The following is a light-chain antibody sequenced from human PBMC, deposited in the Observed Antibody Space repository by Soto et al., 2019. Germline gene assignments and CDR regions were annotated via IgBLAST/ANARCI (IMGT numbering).Light chain of an antibody. Sequence: QTVVTQEPSFSVSPGGTDTLTCGLTSGSVSTTYYPSWYQQTPGQAPLTLIYSTNTRSSGVPDRFSGSLLGNKAALTIAGAQADDEADYYCVLYMGSGLWVFGGGTKLTVL. J-gene: IGLJ3*02. V-gene: IGLV8-61*01. CDR2: STN. CDR1: SGSVSTTYY. CDR3: VLYMGSGLWV.